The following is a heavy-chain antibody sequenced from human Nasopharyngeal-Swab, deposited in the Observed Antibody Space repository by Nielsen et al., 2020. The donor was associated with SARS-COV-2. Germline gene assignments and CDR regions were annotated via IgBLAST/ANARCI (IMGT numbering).Heavy chain of an antibody. D-gene: IGHD6-13*01. CDR2: ISSSGTTT. CDR3: ARRQASSWSLDY. Sequence: GESLKISCAASGFIFSDYYMSWIRQAPGKGLEWVSYISSSGTTTYYADSVKGRFSISRDNAKNSLYLQMNSLRAEDTAVYYCARRQASSWSLDYWGQGTLVTVSS. CDR1: GFIFSDYY. V-gene: IGHV3-11*01. J-gene: IGHJ4*02.